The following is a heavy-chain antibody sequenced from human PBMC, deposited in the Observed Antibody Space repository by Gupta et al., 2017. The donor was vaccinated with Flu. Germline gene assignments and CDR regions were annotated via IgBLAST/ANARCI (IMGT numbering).Heavy chain of an antibody. CDR2: TIPIFGTA. CDR3: ARALKVVPAAIVGGYYYYYMDV. Sequence: WMGGTIPIFGTANYAQKFQGRVTITADESTSTAYMELSSLRSEDTAVYYCARALKVVPAAIVGGYYYYYMDVWGKGTTVTVSS. J-gene: IGHJ6*03. D-gene: IGHD2-2*02. V-gene: IGHV1-69*01.